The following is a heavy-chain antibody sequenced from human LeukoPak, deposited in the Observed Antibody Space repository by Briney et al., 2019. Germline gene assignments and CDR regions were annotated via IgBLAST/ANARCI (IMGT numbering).Heavy chain of an antibody. CDR3: ARGGSYYVLRFDY. J-gene: IGHJ4*02. V-gene: IGHV1-69*05. CDR1: VGTFSSYA. CDR2: IIPIFGTA. D-gene: IGHD1-26*01. Sequence: ASVKVSCKASVGTFSSYAISWVRRAPGQGPEWMGGIIPIFGTANYAQKFQGRVTITTDESTSTAYMELSSLRSEDTAVYYCARGGSYYVLRFDYWGQGTLVTVSS.